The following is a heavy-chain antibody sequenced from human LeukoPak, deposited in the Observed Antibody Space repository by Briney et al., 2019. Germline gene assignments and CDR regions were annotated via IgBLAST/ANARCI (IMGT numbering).Heavy chain of an antibody. V-gene: IGHV3-23*01. Sequence: QPGGSLRLSCAASGFTFSSSAMSWVRQAPGKGLEWVAAISGTGDRTYYADSVKGRFTISRDNSKNTLDLQMNSLRAEDTALYYCTKDGCSGGRCYSWVDSWGQGTLVTVSS. J-gene: IGHJ4*02. CDR2: ISGTGDRT. CDR1: GFTFSSSA. CDR3: TKDGCSGGRCYSWVDS. D-gene: IGHD2-15*01.